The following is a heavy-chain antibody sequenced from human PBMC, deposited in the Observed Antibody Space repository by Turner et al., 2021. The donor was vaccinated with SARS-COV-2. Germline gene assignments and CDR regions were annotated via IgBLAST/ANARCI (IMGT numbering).Heavy chain of an antibody. CDR2: IYSGGST. CDR1: GFTVSSNY. D-gene: IGHD6-13*01. J-gene: IGHJ4*02. Sequence: EVQLVESGGGLVQPGGSLRLSCAASGFTVSSNYMSWVRQAPGKGLEWVSVIYSGGSTYYAGSVKGRFTISRHNSKNTLYLQMNSLRAEDTAVYYCASSSGYSGSWYLKHWGQGTLVTVSS. V-gene: IGHV3-53*04. CDR3: ASSSGYSGSWYLKH.